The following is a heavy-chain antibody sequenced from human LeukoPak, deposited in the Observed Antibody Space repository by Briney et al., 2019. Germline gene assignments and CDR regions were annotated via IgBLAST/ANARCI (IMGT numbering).Heavy chain of an antibody. V-gene: IGHV3-30-3*01. Sequence: GGSLRLSCAASGFTFSSYAMHWVRQAPGKGLEWVAVISYDGSNKHYADSVKGRFTISRDNSKNTLYLQMNSLRAEDTAVYYCAGIDTVTTGGYWGQGTLVTVSS. CDR3: AGIDTVTTGGY. D-gene: IGHD4-17*01. J-gene: IGHJ4*02. CDR1: GFTFSSYA. CDR2: ISYDGSNK.